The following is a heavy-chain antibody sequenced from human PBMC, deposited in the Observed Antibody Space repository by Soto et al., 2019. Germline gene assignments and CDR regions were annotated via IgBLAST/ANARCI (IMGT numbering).Heavy chain of an antibody. Sequence: PGWSPRLSCAASGFTFCISGMHLVRQATGKGLEWVAVISYDGSNKYYADSVKGRFTISRDNSKNTLYLQMNSLRAEDTAVYYCAEDLGGYYYDSSAIDYWGEPTLVTVSS. D-gene: IGHD3-22*01. J-gene: IGHJ4*02. CDR2: ISYDGSNK. CDR1: GFTFCISG. V-gene: IGHV3-30*18. CDR3: AEDLGGYYYDSSAIDY.